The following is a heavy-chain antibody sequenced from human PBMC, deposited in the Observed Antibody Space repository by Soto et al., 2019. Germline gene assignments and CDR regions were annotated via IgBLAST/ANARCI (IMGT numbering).Heavy chain of an antibody. J-gene: IGHJ4*02. CDR2: ISYDGSNK. D-gene: IGHD3-3*01. Sequence: GGSLRLSCAASGFTFSSYGMHWVRQAPGKGLEWVAVISYDGSNKYYADSVKGRFTISRDNSKNTLYLQMNSLRAEDTAVYYCAKSLAIFGVVTNFDYWGQGTLVTVSS. CDR1: GFTFSSYG. V-gene: IGHV3-30*18. CDR3: AKSLAIFGVVTNFDY.